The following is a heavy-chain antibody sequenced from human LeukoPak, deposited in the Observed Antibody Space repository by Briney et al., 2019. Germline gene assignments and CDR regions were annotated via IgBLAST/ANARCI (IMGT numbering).Heavy chain of an antibody. CDR2: INPCGGNT. Sequence: ASVKVSCKASGYTFTSYYMHWVRQAPGQGLEWMGLINPCGGNTNYAQKFQGRVTMTRDTSTSTVYMERSSLRSEDKAVYYCARDCDSSSSDWFDPWGQGTLVTVSS. CDR3: ARDCDSSSSDWFDP. V-gene: IGHV1-46*01. J-gene: IGHJ5*02. D-gene: IGHD6-6*01. CDR1: GYTFTSYY.